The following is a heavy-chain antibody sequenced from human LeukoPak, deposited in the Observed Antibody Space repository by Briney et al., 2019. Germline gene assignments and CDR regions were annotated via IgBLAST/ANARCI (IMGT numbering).Heavy chain of an antibody. CDR3: AKVVEGGKRWLRTDY. J-gene: IGHJ4*02. V-gene: IGHV3-23*01. CDR2: ISGSGGST. D-gene: IGHD5-24*01. Sequence: PGGSLRLSCAASGFTFSSYAMSWVRQAPGKGLEWVSAISGSGGSTYYADSETGRFTITRDNSKNTLYLQMNSLRTEDTAVYYCAKVVEGGKRWLRTDYWGQGTLVTVSS. CDR1: GFTFSSYA.